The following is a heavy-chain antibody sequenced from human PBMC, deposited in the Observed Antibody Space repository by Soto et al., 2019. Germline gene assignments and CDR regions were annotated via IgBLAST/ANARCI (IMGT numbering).Heavy chain of an antibody. V-gene: IGHV1-18*04. CDR2: ISGKNGNT. Sequence: QVQLVQSGVEVKKPGASVKVSCKASGYTFISHGISWVRQAPGQGLERMGWISGKNGNTNYAQKLQGRVTLITDTSTSTAYMELRSLRSYDTAVYYCARVASSIVVVPDYGMDVWGQGTTVTVSS. CDR1: GYTFISHG. CDR3: ARVASSIVVVPDYGMDV. J-gene: IGHJ6*02. D-gene: IGHD2-15*01.